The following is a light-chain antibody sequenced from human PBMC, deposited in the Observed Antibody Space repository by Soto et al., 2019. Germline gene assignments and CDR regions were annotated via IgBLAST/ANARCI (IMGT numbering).Light chain of an antibody. V-gene: IGLV2-14*01. CDR1: SSDVGGYDY. Sequence: QSAVTQPASVSGSPGQSITISCTGTSSDVGGYDYVSWYQQYPGKAPRLIIYEVSNRPSGVSNRFSGSKSGNTASLTISGRRAEDEGDYFCSSYTGTSALILFGGGTKLTVL. J-gene: IGLJ2*01. CDR2: EVS. CDR3: SSYTGTSALIL.